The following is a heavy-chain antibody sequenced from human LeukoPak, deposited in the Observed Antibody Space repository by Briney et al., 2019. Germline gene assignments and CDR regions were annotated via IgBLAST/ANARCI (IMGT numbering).Heavy chain of an antibody. J-gene: IGHJ6*03. Sequence: GGSLRLSCAASGFTFSTYSMNWVRQAPGKGLEWVSSISSSSSYIYYADSVKGRFTISRDNAKNTLYLQMNSLRAEDTAVYYCVGFNWASGSYSYYYYYMDVWGKGTTVTVSS. D-gene: IGHD1-26*01. V-gene: IGHV3-21*01. CDR1: GFTFSTYS. CDR2: ISSSSSYI. CDR3: VGFNWASGSYSYYYYYMDV.